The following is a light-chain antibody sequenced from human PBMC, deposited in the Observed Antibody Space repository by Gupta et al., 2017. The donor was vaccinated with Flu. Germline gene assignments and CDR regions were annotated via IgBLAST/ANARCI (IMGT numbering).Light chain of an antibody. V-gene: IGKV4-1*01. CDR2: WAS. CDR1: QSGFYGASEKNY. CDR3: QQSDSNPNT. Sequence: SLSERATIDCKSSQSGFYGASEKNYLSWYQQKPGQPPKVLINWASSRESGVPDRFSGSGSGTDFILTINSLQAEDVAVYYCQQSDSNPNTFGRGTKLEIK. J-gene: IGKJ2*01.